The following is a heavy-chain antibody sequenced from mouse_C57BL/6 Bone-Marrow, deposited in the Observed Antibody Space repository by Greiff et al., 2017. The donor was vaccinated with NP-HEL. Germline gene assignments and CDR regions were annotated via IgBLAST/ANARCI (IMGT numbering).Heavy chain of an antibody. D-gene: IGHD5-5*01. CDR2: IRSKSNNYAT. CDR1: GFSFNTYA. CDR3: GRNENYLAWFAY. J-gene: IGHJ3*01. V-gene: IGHV10-1*01. Sequence: EVKLMESGGGLVQPKGSLKLSCAASGFSFNTYAMNWVRQAPGKGLEWVARIRSKSNNYATYYADSVKDRFTISRDDSESMLYLQMNNLKTEDTAMYYCGRNENYLAWFAYWGQGTLVTVSA.